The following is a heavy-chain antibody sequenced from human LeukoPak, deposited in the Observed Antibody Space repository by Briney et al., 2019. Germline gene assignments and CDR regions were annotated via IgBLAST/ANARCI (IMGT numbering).Heavy chain of an antibody. Sequence: KPSETLSLTCAVYGGSFSGYYWSWIRQPPGKGLEWIGEINHSGSTNYNPSLKSRVTISVDTSKNQFSLKLSSVTSADTAVYYCARRVDTAMVTGDYYYYGMDVWGQGTTVTVSS. D-gene: IGHD5-18*01. V-gene: IGHV4-34*01. J-gene: IGHJ6*02. CDR2: INHSGST. CDR1: GGSFSGYY. CDR3: ARRVDTAMVTGDYYYYGMDV.